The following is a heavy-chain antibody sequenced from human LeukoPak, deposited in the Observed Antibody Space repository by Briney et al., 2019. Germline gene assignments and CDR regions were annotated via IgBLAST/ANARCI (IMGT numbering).Heavy chain of an antibody. CDR1: GSTFSSYA. J-gene: IGHJ6*02. V-gene: IGHV1-69*13. CDR2: IIPIFGTA. CDR3: AREGYSYVTRGYGMDV. D-gene: IGHD5-18*01. Sequence: ASVKVSCKASGSTFSSYAISWVRQAPGQGLEWMGGIIPIFGTANYAQKFQGRVTITADESTSTAYMELSSLRSEDTAVYYCAREGYSYVTRGYGMDVWGQGTTVTVSS.